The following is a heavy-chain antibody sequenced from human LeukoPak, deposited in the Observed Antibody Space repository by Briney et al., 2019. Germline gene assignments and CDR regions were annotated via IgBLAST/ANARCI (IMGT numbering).Heavy chain of an antibody. Sequence: KVSCKXSGYTFTXHAMNWVRQAPGQGPEWMGYINTKTGNPTYAQGFTGRFVFSLDPSVSTAYLQISSLKPEDTGVYYCAKGGWVAVTGMDSWGQGTLVTVSS. J-gene: IGHJ4*02. V-gene: IGHV7-4-1*02. CDR3: AKGGWVAVTGMDS. CDR1: GYTFTXHA. CDR2: INTKTGNP. D-gene: IGHD6-19*01.